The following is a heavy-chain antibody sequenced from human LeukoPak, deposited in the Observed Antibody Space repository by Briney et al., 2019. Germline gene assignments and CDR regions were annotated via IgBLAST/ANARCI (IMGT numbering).Heavy chain of an antibody. Sequence: GGSLRLSCAASGFTFSSYSMNWVRQAPGKGLEWVSYISSSSSTMYYADSVKGRFTISRDNAKNSLYLQMNSLRAEDTAVYYCARVVVVPAAMRWVLDYWGQGTLVTVSS. D-gene: IGHD2-2*01. J-gene: IGHJ4*02. CDR3: ARVVVVPAAMRWVLDY. CDR2: ISSSSSTM. V-gene: IGHV3-48*01. CDR1: GFTFSSYS.